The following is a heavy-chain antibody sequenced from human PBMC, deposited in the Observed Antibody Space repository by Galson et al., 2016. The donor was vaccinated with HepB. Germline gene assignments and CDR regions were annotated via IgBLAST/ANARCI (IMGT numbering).Heavy chain of an antibody. V-gene: IGHV3-23*01. J-gene: IGHJ4*02. CDR3: RKHGGFDY. D-gene: IGHD3-16*01. CDR1: GFSFSTSG. Sequence: SLRLSCAASGFSFSTSGMSWVRQTPGRGLEWVSGITAGGGTTHYADSVKGRFTISRDNSNNTLYLYMNSLRAGDTAVYYCRKHGGFDYWGQGALVTVSS. CDR2: ITAGGGTT.